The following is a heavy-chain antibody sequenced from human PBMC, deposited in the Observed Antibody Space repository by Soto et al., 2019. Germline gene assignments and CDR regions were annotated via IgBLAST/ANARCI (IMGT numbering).Heavy chain of an antibody. Sequence: QVQLVQSGAEVKKPGSSVKVSCKASGGTFSSYAISWVRQAPGQGLEWMGGIIPIFGTANYAQKFQGRVTITADESTSTAYRELSSLRSEDTAVYYCARARARQGADHSSTSHGYGMDVWGQGTTVTVSS. J-gene: IGHJ6*02. CDR2: IIPIFGTA. V-gene: IGHV1-69*01. D-gene: IGHD2-2*01. CDR1: GGTFSSYA. CDR3: ARARARQGADHSSTSHGYGMDV.